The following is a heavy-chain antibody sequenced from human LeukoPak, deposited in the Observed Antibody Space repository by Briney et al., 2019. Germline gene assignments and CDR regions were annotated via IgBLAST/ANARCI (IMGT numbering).Heavy chain of an antibody. CDR3: ARPNIVVVPAAISPHAFDI. D-gene: IGHD2-2*02. CDR2: IYYSGST. Sequence: SETLSLTCTVSGGSISSYYWSWIRQPPGKGLEWIGYIYYSGSTNYNPSLKSRVTISVDTSKNQFSLKLSSVTAADTAVYYCARPNIVVVPAAISPHAFDIWGQGTMVTVSS. V-gene: IGHV4-59*01. J-gene: IGHJ3*02. CDR1: GGSISSYY.